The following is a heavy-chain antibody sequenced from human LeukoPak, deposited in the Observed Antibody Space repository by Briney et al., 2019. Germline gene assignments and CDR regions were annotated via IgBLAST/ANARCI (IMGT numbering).Heavy chain of an antibody. V-gene: IGHV4-4*07. D-gene: IGHD6-19*01. CDR3: ARAIPGETLAGTVDY. CDR2: IYTSGST. Sequence: PSETLSLTCTVSGGSISSYYWSWIRQPAGKGLEWIGRIYTSGSTNYNPSLKSRVTISVDTSKNQFSLKLSSLTATATAVYYCARAIPGETLAGTVDYWGQGTLVTVSS. CDR1: GGSISSYY. J-gene: IGHJ4*02.